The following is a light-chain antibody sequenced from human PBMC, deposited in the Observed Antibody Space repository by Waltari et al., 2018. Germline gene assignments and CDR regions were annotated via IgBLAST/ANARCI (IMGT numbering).Light chain of an antibody. CDR1: SGHSSSA. CDR2: LNSDGSH. Sequence: QLVLTQSPSASASLGASVKLTCTLSSGHSSSAIAWHQQQPEKGPRYLMKLNSDGSHTKGDGIPDRFSASSSGAERYLTISSLQSEDEADYYCQTWGTGIRVFGGGTKLTVL. CDR3: QTWGTGIRV. J-gene: IGLJ2*01. V-gene: IGLV4-69*01.